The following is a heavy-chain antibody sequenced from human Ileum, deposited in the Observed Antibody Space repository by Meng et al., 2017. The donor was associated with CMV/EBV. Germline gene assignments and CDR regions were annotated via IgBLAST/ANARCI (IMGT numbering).Heavy chain of an antibody. CDR2: IVSDENSA. CDR3: AKEVGVVPLRYYYYGMDV. V-gene: IGHV3-74*01. Sequence: LTGAVSGFAFSKYWMHWVRQAPGKGLVWVSRIVSDENSAIYAESVRGRFTISRDNANKMLYLQMNSLRAEDTAVYYCAKEVGVVPLRYYYYGMDVWGQGTTVTVSS. J-gene: IGHJ6*02. D-gene: IGHD2-8*01. CDR1: GFAFSKYW.